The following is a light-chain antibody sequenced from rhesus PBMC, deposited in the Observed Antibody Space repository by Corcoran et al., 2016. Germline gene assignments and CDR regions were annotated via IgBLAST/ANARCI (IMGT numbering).Light chain of an antibody. CDR3: QQYYSSPRT. J-gene: IGKJ1*01. Sequence: DIVMTQSPDSLAVSLGERVTINCKSSQSLLYSSNNKNYLAWYQQKPGQVPQLLISWASTRESGVPNRFSGSGSGTDFTLTISGLQAEDVAVYYCQQYYSSPRTFGQGTKVEIK. V-gene: IGKV4-1*01. CDR2: WAS. CDR1: QSLLYSSNNKNY.